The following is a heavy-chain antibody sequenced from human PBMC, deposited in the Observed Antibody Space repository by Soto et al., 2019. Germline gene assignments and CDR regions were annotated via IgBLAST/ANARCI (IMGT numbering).Heavy chain of an antibody. CDR3: VTPNSDSFSEGFNL. Sequence: EVKLVESGGGLVQPGRSLRLSCAASGFSFHDYVMHWVRQAPGKGLEWVSGISYNSRVIDYADSVKGRFTISRDNAENSLCLQMNSLTPEDTALYYCVTPNSDSFSEGFNLWGQGTMVTVSS. CDR2: ISYNSRVI. CDR1: GFSFHDYV. D-gene: IGHD1-26*01. J-gene: IGHJ3*01. V-gene: IGHV3-9*01.